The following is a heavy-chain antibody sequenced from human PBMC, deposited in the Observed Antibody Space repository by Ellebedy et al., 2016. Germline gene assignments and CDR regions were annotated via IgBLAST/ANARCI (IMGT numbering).Heavy chain of an antibody. Sequence: ASVKVSCKASGYTFTSYGISWVRQAPGQRLEWMGRINAGNGDTKYSQKFQGRVTITRDTSATTAYMELSSLRSEDTAVFYCARVGEPGWYYGMDVWGQGTTVTVSS. J-gene: IGHJ6*02. CDR2: INAGNGDT. CDR3: ARVGEPGWYYGMDV. V-gene: IGHV1-3*01. CDR1: GYTFTSYG. D-gene: IGHD1-26*01.